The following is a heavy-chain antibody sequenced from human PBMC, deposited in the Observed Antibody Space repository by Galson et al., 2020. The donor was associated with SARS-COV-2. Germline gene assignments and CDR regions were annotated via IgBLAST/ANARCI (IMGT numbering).Heavy chain of an antibody. CDR1: GFTFSSYS. V-gene: IGHV3-21*06. J-gene: IGHJ4*02. CDR2: ISGTSTNI. CDR3: TRERGYSYGYSDY. D-gene: IGHD5-18*01. Sequence: NSGGSLRLSCAASGFTFSSYSMNWVRQAPGNGLEWVSSISGTSTNIYYADSVKGRFTISRDNAKNSLYLQMNSLGTEDTAVYYCTRERGYSYGYSDYWGQGSLVTVSS.